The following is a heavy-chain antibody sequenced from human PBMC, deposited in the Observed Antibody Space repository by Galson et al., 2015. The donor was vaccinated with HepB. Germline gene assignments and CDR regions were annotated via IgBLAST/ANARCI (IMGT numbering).Heavy chain of an antibody. Sequence: SLRLSCAASGFTFSSYAMHWVRQAPGKGLEWVAVISYDGSNKYYADSVKGRINISRDNSKDTLYLQMNSLRADDTGVYDCARDVSIVGATFDYWGQGTLVTVSS. D-gene: IGHD1-26*01. V-gene: IGHV3-30-3*01. CDR3: ARDVSIVGATFDY. J-gene: IGHJ4*02. CDR2: ISYDGSNK. CDR1: GFTFSSYA.